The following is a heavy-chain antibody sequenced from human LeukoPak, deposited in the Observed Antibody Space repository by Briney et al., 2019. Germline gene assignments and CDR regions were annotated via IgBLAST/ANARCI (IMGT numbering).Heavy chain of an antibody. CDR2: INPNSGGT. CDR1: VYTFTIYY. V-gene: IGHV1-2*02. D-gene: IGHD1-26*01. J-gene: IGHJ3*02. Sequence: SVTVSFTSSVYTFTIYYMHWVRLAPAQGLEWMGWINPNSGGTNNAQKFQGRVTMNRNTSISTAYMKLSRLRSDDTAVYYCARGGGKYEAFDIWGQGTMVTVSS. CDR3: ARGGGKYEAFDI.